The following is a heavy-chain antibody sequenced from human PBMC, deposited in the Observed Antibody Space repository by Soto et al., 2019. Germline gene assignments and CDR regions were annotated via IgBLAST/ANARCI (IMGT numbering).Heavy chain of an antibody. D-gene: IGHD2-2*01. V-gene: IGHV3-23*01. CDR3: AKLSSRPNSYCSSTSCPRAFDY. J-gene: IGHJ4*02. Sequence: GGSLRLSCAASGFTFSSYAMSWVRQAPGKGLEWVSAISGSGGSTYYADSVKGRFTISRDNSKNTLYLQMNSLRAEDTAVYYCAKLSSRPNSYCSSTSCPRAFDYWGQGTLVTVSS. CDR2: ISGSGGST. CDR1: GFTFSSYA.